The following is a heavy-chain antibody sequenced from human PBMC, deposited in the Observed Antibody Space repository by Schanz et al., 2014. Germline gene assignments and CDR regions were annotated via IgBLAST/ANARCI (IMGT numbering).Heavy chain of an antibody. D-gene: IGHD5-12*01. CDR3: ARSPLGTSP. CDR1: GGTFSSDT. J-gene: IGHJ5*02. V-gene: IGHV1-69*02. CDR2: IISILGIP. Sequence: QVHLVQSGAAVKKPGSSVKVSCKASGGTFSSDTFSWVRKAPGQGLEWMGRIISILGIPNYAQKFQGRVPFTADKSTRTTYMELSSLNSEDPAVYYCARSPLGTSPWGQGTLVTVSS.